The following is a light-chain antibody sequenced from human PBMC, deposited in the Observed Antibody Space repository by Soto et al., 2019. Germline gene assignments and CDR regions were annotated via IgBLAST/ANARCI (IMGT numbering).Light chain of an antibody. CDR2: NNN. J-gene: IGLJ2*01. CDR3: AAWDGSLNEVV. V-gene: IGLV1-44*01. Sequence: QSVLTQPPSASGTPGQRVTISCSGSSSNIGNNPVNWYQQLPGTAPKLLIYNNNQRPSGVPDRFSCSKSDTSASLAISGLQSEDEADYYCAAWDGSLNEVVFGGGTKLTVL. CDR1: SSNIGNNP.